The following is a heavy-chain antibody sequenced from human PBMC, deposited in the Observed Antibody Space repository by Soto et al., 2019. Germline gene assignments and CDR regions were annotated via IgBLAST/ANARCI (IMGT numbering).Heavy chain of an antibody. CDR2: IWLDGSER. CDR3: ARDASGTTSFLAS. D-gene: IGHD1-1*01. V-gene: IGHV3-33*01. CDR1: GFMFGTSG. J-gene: IGHJ5*01. Sequence: GGSLRLSCEASGFMFGTSGMHWVRQAPGKGLEWVSGIWLDGSERYYSDSVKGRFTISRDNSKNTLFLQMNSLRVEDTAVYFCARDASGTTSFLASWGQGTLVTVSS.